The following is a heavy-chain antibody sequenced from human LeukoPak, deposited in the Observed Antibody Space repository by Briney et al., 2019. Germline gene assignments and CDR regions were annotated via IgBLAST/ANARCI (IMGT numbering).Heavy chain of an antibody. CDR1: GGSFSGYY. CDR3: ARLEWDSSGTGDV. Sequence: SETLSLTCAVYGGSFSGYYWSWIRQPPGKGLEWIGEISHSGSTNYNPSLKSRVTISVDTSKDQFSLKLSSVTAADTAVYYCARLEWDSSGTGDVWGKGTTVTVSS. CDR2: ISHSGST. V-gene: IGHV4-34*01. D-gene: IGHD3-22*01. J-gene: IGHJ6*04.